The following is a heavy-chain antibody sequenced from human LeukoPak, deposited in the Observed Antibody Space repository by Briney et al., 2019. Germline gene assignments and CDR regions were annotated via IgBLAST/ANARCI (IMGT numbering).Heavy chain of an antibody. J-gene: IGHJ6*03. CDR2: ISAYNGNT. CDR1: GYTLRSYG. CDR3: ARARYETRIWPKSRYDYYHYMDV. Sequence: ASVKVSCKASGYTLRSYGITWVRQAPGQGLEWMGWISAYNGNTKYPQKLQGRVTMTTDTSTSTAYMELRSLRSEDMAVYYCARARYETRIWPKSRYDYYHYMDVWGKGTTVTVSS. V-gene: IGHV1-18*03. D-gene: IGHD3-3*01.